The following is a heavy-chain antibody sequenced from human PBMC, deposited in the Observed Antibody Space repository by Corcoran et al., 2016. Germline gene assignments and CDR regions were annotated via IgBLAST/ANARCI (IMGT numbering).Heavy chain of an antibody. D-gene: IGHD6-19*01. J-gene: IGHJ3*02. CDR1: GHSISTSNW. CDR3: ARKVDGRNPCDI. V-gene: IGHV4-28*01. Sequence: QVQLQESGPGLVKPSDTLSLTCAVSGHSISTSNWWGWIRQPPGKGREWIGYIYYSGSTFFNPSLESRVTMAVDTSKNQFSLKLTYVTAVDTAVDYCARKVDGRNPCDIWGQGTMVTVSS. CDR2: IYYSGST.